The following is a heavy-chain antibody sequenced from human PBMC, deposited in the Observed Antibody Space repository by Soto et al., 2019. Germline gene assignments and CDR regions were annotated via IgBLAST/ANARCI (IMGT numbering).Heavy chain of an antibody. V-gene: IGHV5-51*01. CDR1: GYTFSNFW. J-gene: IGHJ4*02. CDR2: IYPGDHET. Sequence: GESLKISCHCSGYTFSNFWIGWVRQLPGKGLEWMGIIYPGDHETRYSPSFHGHVTISYDNSISTAYLQWSNLRASDTAIYYCAFLDTSLDFDFWGQGTLVTVSS. D-gene: IGHD3-3*02. CDR3: AFLDTSLDFDF.